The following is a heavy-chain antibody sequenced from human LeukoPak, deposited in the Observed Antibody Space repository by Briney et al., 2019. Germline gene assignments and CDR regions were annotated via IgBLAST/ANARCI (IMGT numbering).Heavy chain of an antibody. Sequence: GGSLRLSCTASGFTFGDYAMSWFRQAPGKGLEWVGFIRSKAYGGTTEYAASVKGRFTISRDDSKSIAYLQMNSLKTEDTAVYYCTRGVSRLSYTMRVVGGFDYWGQGTLVTVSS. CDR3: TRGVSRLSYTMRVVGGFDY. V-gene: IGHV3-49*03. CDR1: GFTFGDYA. CDR2: IRSKAYGGTT. D-gene: IGHD3-22*01. J-gene: IGHJ4*02.